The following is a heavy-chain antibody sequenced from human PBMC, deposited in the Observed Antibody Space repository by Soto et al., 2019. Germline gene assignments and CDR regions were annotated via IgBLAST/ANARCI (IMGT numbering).Heavy chain of an antibody. CDR3: GGDKYSYGSGKDGMDV. Sequence: PSETLSLTCTVSGGSISSGGYYWTCIRPPPGKGLEWIGYIYYSTSTNYTPSLKSRVTISVATYKNQFSLNLISVTATATAVCYCGGDKYSYGSGKDGMDVWGQGTPVTVSS. D-gene: IGHD3-10*01. CDR2: IYYSTST. V-gene: IGHV4-31*03. J-gene: IGHJ6*02. CDR1: GGSISSGGYY.